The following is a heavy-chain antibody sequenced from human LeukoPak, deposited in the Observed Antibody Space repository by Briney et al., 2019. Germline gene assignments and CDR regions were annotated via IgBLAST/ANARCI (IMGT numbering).Heavy chain of an antibody. V-gene: IGHV4-34*01. CDR2: INHSGST. Sequence: SETLSLTCAVYGGSFSGYYWSWIRQPPGKGLEWIGEINHSGSTNYNPSLKSRVTISVDTSKNQFSLKLSSVTAADTAVYYCARGGIVVVVANPYYFDYWGQGTLATISS. CDR3: ARGGIVVVVANPYYFDY. D-gene: IGHD2-15*01. J-gene: IGHJ4*02. CDR1: GGSFSGYY.